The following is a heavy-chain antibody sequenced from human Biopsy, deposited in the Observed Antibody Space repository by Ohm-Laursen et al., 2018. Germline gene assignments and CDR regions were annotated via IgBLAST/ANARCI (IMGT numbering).Heavy chain of an antibody. J-gene: IGHJ2*01. V-gene: IGHV3-33*04. D-gene: IGHD6-19*01. Sequence: SLRLSCTASGFTFCHYAMHWVRHAPGKGLEWISLIWYDGTNEDYADSVKGRLTNSRDNSKNTLYLQINTLTLEGTAFYYCAGGLSSGWYGYFDVWGRGTLVTVSS. CDR3: AGGLSSGWYGYFDV. CDR2: IWYDGTNE. CDR1: GFTFCHYA.